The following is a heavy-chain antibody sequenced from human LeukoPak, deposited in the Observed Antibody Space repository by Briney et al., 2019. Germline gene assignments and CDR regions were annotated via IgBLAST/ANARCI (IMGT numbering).Heavy chain of an antibody. Sequence: GGSLRLSCAASGFTFSSYAMSWVRQAPGKGLEWVSGISGSGGSTYYADSVKGRFTISRDNSKNTLYLQMNSLRAEDTAVYYCAKDDSRTVAGTGRYYGMDVWGQGTTVTVSS. CDR3: AKDDSRTVAGTGRYYGMDV. CDR2: ISGSGGST. J-gene: IGHJ6*02. D-gene: IGHD6-19*01. V-gene: IGHV3-23*01. CDR1: GFTFSSYA.